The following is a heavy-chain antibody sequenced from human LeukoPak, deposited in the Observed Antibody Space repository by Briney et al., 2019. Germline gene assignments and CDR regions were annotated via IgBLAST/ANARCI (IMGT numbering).Heavy chain of an antibody. Sequence: GGSLRLSCAASGFTFSSYWMSWVRQAPGKGPEWVANIKQDGSEKYYVDSVKGRFTISRDNAKNSLYLQMNSLRAEDTAVYYCARDGSGWPYDAFDIWGQGTMVTVSS. CDR2: IKQDGSEK. J-gene: IGHJ3*02. D-gene: IGHD6-19*01. CDR1: GFTFSSYW. V-gene: IGHV3-7*01. CDR3: ARDGSGWPYDAFDI.